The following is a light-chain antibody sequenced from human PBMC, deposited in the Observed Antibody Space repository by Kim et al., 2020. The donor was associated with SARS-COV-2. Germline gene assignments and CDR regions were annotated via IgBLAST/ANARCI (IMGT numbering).Light chain of an antibody. Sequence: THTCRVTTYHSNDAIAWFQQQPEKGPWYLMNVNSYGRYNMGAGIPHRFSGSGAGAERYLTISSLQSEDEANYFCLTWDTGVRVFGGGTQLTVL. CDR1: TYHSNDA. CDR3: LTWDTGVRV. V-gene: IGLV4-69*01. CDR2: VNSYGRY. J-gene: IGLJ3*02.